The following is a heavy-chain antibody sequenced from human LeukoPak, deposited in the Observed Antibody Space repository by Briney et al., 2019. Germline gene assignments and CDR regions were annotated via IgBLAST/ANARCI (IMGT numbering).Heavy chain of an antibody. Sequence: SETLSLTCAVYGGSFSGYYWSWIRQPPGKGLEWIGYIYYSGSTNYNPSLKSRVTISVDTSKNQFSLKLSSVTAADTAVYYCARLRLDGYYFDYWGQGTLVTVSS. CDR2: IYYSGST. CDR3: ARLRLDGYYFDY. J-gene: IGHJ4*02. D-gene: IGHD5-12*01. V-gene: IGHV4-59*08. CDR1: GGSFSGYY.